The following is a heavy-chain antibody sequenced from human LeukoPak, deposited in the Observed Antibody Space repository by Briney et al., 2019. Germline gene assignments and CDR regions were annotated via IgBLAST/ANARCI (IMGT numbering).Heavy chain of an antibody. CDR1: GGSISSYY. CDR3: ARTYYDFWSGYYYFDY. Sequence: SETLSLTCTVSGGSISSYYWSWIRQPAGKGLEWIGRIYTSGSTNYNPSLKSRVTISVDTSKNQFSLKLSSVTAADTAVYYCARTYYDFWSGYYYFDYWGQGTLVTVSS. J-gene: IGHJ4*02. V-gene: IGHV4-4*07. CDR2: IYTSGST. D-gene: IGHD3-3*01.